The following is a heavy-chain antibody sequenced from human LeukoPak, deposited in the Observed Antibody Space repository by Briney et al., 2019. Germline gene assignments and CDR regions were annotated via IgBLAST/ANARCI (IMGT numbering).Heavy chain of an antibody. D-gene: IGHD3-16*01. Sequence: ASVKVSCKASGYTFTSYGISWVRQAPGQGLEWIGWISAYNGNTNYAQKLQGRVTMTTDTSTSTAYMELRSPRSDDTAVYYCARGEVLGYDLTAFDIWGQGTMVTVSS. CDR3: ARGEVLGYDLTAFDI. V-gene: IGHV1-18*01. CDR2: ISAYNGNT. CDR1: GYTFTSYG. J-gene: IGHJ3*02.